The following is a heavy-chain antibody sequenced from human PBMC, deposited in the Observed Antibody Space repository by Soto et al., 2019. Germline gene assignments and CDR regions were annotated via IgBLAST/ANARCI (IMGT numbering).Heavy chain of an antibody. CDR3: ARSSRLRFLEWLGDGFGI. D-gene: IGHD3-3*01. Sequence: ASVKVSCKASGYTFTSYGISWVRQAPGQGLEWMGWISAYNGNTNYAQKLQGRVTMTTDTSTSTAYMELRSLRSDDTAVYYCARSSRLRFLEWLGDGFGIRGQGTMVTVSS. CDR2: ISAYNGNT. V-gene: IGHV1-18*01. J-gene: IGHJ3*02. CDR1: GYTFTSYG.